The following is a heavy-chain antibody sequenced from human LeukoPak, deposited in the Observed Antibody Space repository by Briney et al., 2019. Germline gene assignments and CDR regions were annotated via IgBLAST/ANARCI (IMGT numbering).Heavy chain of an antibody. D-gene: IGHD2-2*01. CDR2: ISWNSGSI. Sequence: GGSLRLSCAASGFTFDDYAMHWVRQAPGKGLEWVSGISWNSGSIGYADSVKGRFTIYRDNAKNSLYLQMNSLRAEDTALYYCAKGYLYYYYYGMDVWGQGTTVTVSS. CDR3: AKGYLYYYYYGMDV. V-gene: IGHV3-9*01. J-gene: IGHJ6*02. CDR1: GFTFDDYA.